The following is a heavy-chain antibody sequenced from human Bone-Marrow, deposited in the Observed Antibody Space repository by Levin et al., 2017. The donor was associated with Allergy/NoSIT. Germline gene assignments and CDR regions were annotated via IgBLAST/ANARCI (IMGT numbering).Heavy chain of an antibody. CDR3: ARATTSFGDYFDS. CDR2: VIPILGQP. CDR1: GGTFNNYT. J-gene: IGHJ4*02. Sequence: GGSLRLSCKASGGTFNNYTFSWVRQAPGQGLEWMGRVIPILGQPNYAQNFKGRITVTADKAARTAYMELNSLTSDDTAVYYCARATTSFGDYFDSWGQGTLVTVSS. V-gene: IGHV1-69*08. D-gene: IGHD1-14*01.